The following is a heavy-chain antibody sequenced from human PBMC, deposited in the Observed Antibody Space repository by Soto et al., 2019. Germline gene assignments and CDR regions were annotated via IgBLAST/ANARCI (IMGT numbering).Heavy chain of an antibody. J-gene: IGHJ3*02. D-gene: IGHD1-26*01. CDR3: ARVGWSQEAFDI. V-gene: IGHV1-69*01. Sequence: QVQLVQSGAEVKKPGSSVKVSCKASGGTFSSYAFSWVRQAPGQGLEWMGGIIPIFGTANYAQKFQGRVTITADESTSTAYMELSSLRSEATAVYYCARVGWSQEAFDIWGQGTMVTVSS. CDR1: GGTFSSYA. CDR2: IIPIFGTA.